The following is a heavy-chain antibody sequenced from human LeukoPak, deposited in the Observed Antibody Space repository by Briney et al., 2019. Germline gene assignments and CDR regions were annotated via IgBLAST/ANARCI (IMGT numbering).Heavy chain of an antibody. CDR1: GFTFSSYW. CDR3: ARDGYDSSGYLFDY. D-gene: IGHD3-22*01. V-gene: IGHV3-74*01. CDR2: INSDGSST. Sequence: PGGSLRLSCAASGFTFSSYWMHWVRHAPGKGPVWVSRINSDGSSTSYADSVKGRFTISRDNAKNTLYLQMNSLRAEDTAVYYWARDGYDSSGYLFDYGGQGPLVTVSS. J-gene: IGHJ4*02.